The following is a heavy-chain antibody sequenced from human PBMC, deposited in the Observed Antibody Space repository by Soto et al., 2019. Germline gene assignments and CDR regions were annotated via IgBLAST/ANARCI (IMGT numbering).Heavy chain of an antibody. Sequence: QLQLQESGPGLVKPSETLSLTCTVSGGSISSSSYYWGWIRQPPGKGLEWIGSIYYSGSTYYNPSLKSRVTISVDTSKNQFSLKLSSVTAADTAVYYCARLPLHLYVDLWGRGTLVTVSS. V-gene: IGHV4-39*01. J-gene: IGHJ2*01. CDR2: IYYSGST. CDR3: ARLPLHLYVDL. CDR1: GGSISSSSYY.